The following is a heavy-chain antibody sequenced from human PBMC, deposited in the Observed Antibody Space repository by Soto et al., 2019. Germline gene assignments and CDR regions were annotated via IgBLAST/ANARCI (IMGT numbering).Heavy chain of an antibody. CDR1: GYTFTSYD. V-gene: IGHV1-8*01. J-gene: IGHJ4*02. D-gene: IGHD6-19*01. Sequence: QVQLVQSGAEVKKPGASVKVSCKASGYTFTSYDINWVRQATGQGLEWMGRMNPNSGNTGYAQKFQGRVTMTRNTSISTAYMELSILRSEDTAVYYCARERSSGGYVDYWGQGTLVTVSS. CDR2: MNPNSGNT. CDR3: ARERSSGGYVDY.